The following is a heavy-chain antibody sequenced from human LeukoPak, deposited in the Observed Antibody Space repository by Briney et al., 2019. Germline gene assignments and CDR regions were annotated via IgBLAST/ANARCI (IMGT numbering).Heavy chain of an antibody. J-gene: IGHJ5*02. V-gene: IGHV1-24*01. CDR1: GYTLTELS. CDR3: ATDLKQTGTTNWFDP. Sequence: ASVKVSCKVSGYTLTELSMHWVRQAPGKGLEWMGGFDPEDGETIYAQKFQGRVTITEDTSTDTAYMELSSLRSEDTAVYYCATDLKQTGTTNWFDPWGQGTLVTVSS. CDR2: FDPEDGET. D-gene: IGHD1-1*01.